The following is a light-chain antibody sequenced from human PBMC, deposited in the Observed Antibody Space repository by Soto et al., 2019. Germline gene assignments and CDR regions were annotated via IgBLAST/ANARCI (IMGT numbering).Light chain of an antibody. J-gene: IGKJ2*01. V-gene: IGKV3-20*01. Sequence: VLTQSPGTLSLSPGERATISCRASQTISSSYLAWYQHKPGQAPRLLIYGASSRATGIPHRFSGSGSGTDFTLTISRLEPEDCGVYYCQQYGGSPPYTFGQGTSLEIK. CDR2: GAS. CDR3: QQYGGSPPYT. CDR1: QTISSSY.